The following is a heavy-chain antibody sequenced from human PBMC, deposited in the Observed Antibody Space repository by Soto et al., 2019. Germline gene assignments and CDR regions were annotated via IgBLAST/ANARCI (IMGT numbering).Heavy chain of an antibody. J-gene: IGHJ4*02. D-gene: IGHD3-9*01. CDR3: AKDILTGYCPFDC. Sequence: LRLSCAASGCTLSSYAMNWVRQAPGKGLEWVSVISGSGVITYYADSVKGRFTISRDNSKNTLYLQMNSLRAEDTALYYCAKDILTGYCPFDCWGQGTLVTVSS. CDR1: GCTLSSYA. V-gene: IGHV3-23*01. CDR2: ISGSGVIT.